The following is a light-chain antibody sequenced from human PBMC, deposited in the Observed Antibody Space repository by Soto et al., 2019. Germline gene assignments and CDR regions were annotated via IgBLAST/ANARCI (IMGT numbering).Light chain of an antibody. Sequence: EIVMTQSPATLSVSPGESATLSCRSSQSISSELAWYQQKPGQPPRPLIYGAYTRATGVPARFTGSGSGSDITLTISGLQSEDFAVYYCQQGHNWPLTFGQGTRLEI. CDR3: QQGHNWPLT. CDR1: QSISSE. CDR2: GAY. V-gene: IGKV3-15*01. J-gene: IGKJ2*01.